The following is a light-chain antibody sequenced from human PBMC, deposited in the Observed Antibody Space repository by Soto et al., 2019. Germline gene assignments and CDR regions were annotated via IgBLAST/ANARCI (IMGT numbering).Light chain of an antibody. J-gene: IGKJ2*01. CDR3: HQIFSAPFT. CDR2: GAS. V-gene: IGKV1-39*01. CDR1: QTIKKY. Sequence: IQMTQSPSSLSASVGDRVTVTCRASQTIKKYLNWYQCKPGKAPKLLIYGASNLQRGVPSRFSGSGSGTDFTLTISRLETEDFANDYGHQIFSAPFTFGQGTGLE.